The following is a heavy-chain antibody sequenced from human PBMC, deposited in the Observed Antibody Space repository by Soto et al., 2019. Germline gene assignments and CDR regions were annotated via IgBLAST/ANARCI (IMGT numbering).Heavy chain of an antibody. CDR3: ANHSLYHGAVRGFDY. Sequence: QVQLLESGGGVVQPGRSLRLSCAASGFTFSSYGMPWVRQAPGKGLEWVAVMSDDGSNNYYADSVKCRFTISRYKYKNSLYLQMHSVRAEDTDECDCANHSLYHGAVRGFDYWGQGTLVTVSS. V-gene: IGHV3-30*18. J-gene: IGHJ4*02. CDR1: GFTFSSYG. D-gene: IGHD3-10*01. CDR2: MSDDGSNN.